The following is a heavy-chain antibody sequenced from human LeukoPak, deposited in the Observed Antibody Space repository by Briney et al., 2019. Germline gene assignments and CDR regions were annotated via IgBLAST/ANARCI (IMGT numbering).Heavy chain of an antibody. CDR1: GGSISRSSYY. V-gene: IGHV4-39*07. CDR2: IYYSGST. Sequence: SETLSLTCTVSGGSISRSSYYWGWIRQPPGKGLEWIGSIYYSGSTYYNPSLKSRVTISVDTSKNQFSLKLSSVTAADTAVYYCARYYGDFDYWGQGTLVTVSS. CDR3: ARYYGDFDY. J-gene: IGHJ4*02. D-gene: IGHD4-17*01.